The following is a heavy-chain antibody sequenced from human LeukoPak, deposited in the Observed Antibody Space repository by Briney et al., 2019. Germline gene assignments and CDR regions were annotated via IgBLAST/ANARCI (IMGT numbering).Heavy chain of an antibody. V-gene: IGHV4-34*01. D-gene: IGHD6-6*01. Sequence: PSETLSLTCAVYGGSFSGYYWSWTRQPPGKGLEWIGEINHSGSTNYNPSLKSRVTISVDTSKNQFSLKLSSVTAADTAVYYCARGVRRSSSFRGNWFDPWGQGTLVTVSS. J-gene: IGHJ5*02. CDR1: GGSFSGYY. CDR3: ARGVRRSSSFRGNWFDP. CDR2: INHSGST.